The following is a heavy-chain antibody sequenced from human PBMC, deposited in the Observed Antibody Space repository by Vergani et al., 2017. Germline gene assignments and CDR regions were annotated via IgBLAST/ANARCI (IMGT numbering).Heavy chain of an antibody. Sequence: QVQLQQWGAGLLKPSETLSLTCAVYGGSFSGYYWSWIRQSPGKGLEWIGEVNHSGRTNYNPSLKSRVTISGATSKNQFSLRLTSVTAADTAVYYCARGLRPRRSGWTSAHFDYWAQGTLVTVSS. CDR1: GGSFSGYY. D-gene: IGHD6-19*01. CDR2: VNHSGRT. J-gene: IGHJ4*02. V-gene: IGHV4-34*01. CDR3: ARGLRPRRSGWTSAHFDY.